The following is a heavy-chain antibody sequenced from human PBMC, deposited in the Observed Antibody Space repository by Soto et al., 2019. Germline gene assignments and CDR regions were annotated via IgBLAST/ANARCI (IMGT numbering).Heavy chain of an antibody. CDR1: GYTFIGYY. V-gene: IGHV1-2*02. Sequence: ASVKVSCKASGYTFIGYYMHWVRQAPGQGLEWMGWINPNSGGTNYAQKFQGRVTMTRDTSISTAYMELSRLRSDDTAVYYFAGWGVVPAAISVWNYSYYGMDVWGQGTPVTVYS. CDR2: INPNSGGT. D-gene: IGHD2-2*01. CDR3: AGWGVVPAAISVWNYSYYGMDV. J-gene: IGHJ6*02.